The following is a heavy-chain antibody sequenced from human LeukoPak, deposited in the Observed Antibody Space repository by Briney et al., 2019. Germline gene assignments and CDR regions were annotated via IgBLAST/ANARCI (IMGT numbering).Heavy chain of an antibody. Sequence: GGSLRLSCTASGLTLSNYWMIWVRQAPGKGLEWVAVISYDGSNKYYADSVKGRFTISRDNSKNTLYLQMNSLRAEDTAVYYCARWWSGERNWFDPWGQGTLVTVSS. CDR2: ISYDGSNK. J-gene: IGHJ5*02. CDR1: GLTLSNYW. CDR3: ARWWSGERNWFDP. D-gene: IGHD2-15*01. V-gene: IGHV3-30-3*01.